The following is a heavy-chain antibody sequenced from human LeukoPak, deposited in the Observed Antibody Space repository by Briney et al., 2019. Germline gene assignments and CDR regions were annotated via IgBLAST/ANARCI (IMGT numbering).Heavy chain of an antibody. D-gene: IGHD3-10*01. J-gene: IGHJ5*02. CDR1: GDSISSGDYY. CDR2: INHSGST. V-gene: IGHV4-39*07. CDR3: ARGSAGSPSNWFDP. Sequence: PETLSLTCTVSGDSISSGDYYWSWIRQPPGKGLEWIGEINHSGSTNYNPSLKSRVTISVDTSKNQFSLKLSSVTAADTAVYYCARGSAGSPSNWFDPWGQGTLVTVSS.